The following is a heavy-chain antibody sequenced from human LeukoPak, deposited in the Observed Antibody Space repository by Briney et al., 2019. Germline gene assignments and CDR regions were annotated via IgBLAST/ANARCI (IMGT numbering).Heavy chain of an antibody. CDR2: IYYSGST. Sequence: SETLSLTCTVSGGSISSGGYYWSWIRQHPGKGLEWIVYIYYSGSTYYNPSLKSRVTISVDTSKNQFSLKLSSVTAADTAVYYCARAYDILTGYGYFDYWGQGTLVTVSS. CDR1: GGSISSGGYY. D-gene: IGHD3-9*01. CDR3: ARAYDILTGYGYFDY. J-gene: IGHJ4*02. V-gene: IGHV4-31*03.